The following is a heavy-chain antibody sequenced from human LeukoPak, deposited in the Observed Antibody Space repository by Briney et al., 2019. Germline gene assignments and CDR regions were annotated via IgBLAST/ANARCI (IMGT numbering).Heavy chain of an antibody. J-gene: IGHJ3*02. Sequence: GGSLRLSCAASGFTFSSYSMNWVRQAPGKGLEWVSSISSSSSYIYYADSVKGRFTISRDNAKNSLYLQMNSLRAEDTAVYYCARDEWELGAFDIWGKGTMVTVSS. CDR3: ARDEWELGAFDI. V-gene: IGHV3-21*01. CDR2: ISSSSSYI. D-gene: IGHD1-26*01. CDR1: GFTFSSYS.